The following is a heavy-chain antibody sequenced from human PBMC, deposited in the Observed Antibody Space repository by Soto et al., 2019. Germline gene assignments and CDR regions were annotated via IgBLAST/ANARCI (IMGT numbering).Heavy chain of an antibody. CDR3: AREGGSIAAGGDYYYYMDV. V-gene: IGHV4-31*03. D-gene: IGHD6-13*01. Sequence: SETLSLTCTVSGGSISSGGYYWSWIRQHPGKGLEWIGYIYYSGSTYYNPSLKSRVTISVDTSKNQFSLKLSSVTAADTAVYYCAREGGSIAAGGDYYYYMDVWGKGTTVTVSS. J-gene: IGHJ6*03. CDR2: IYYSGST. CDR1: GGSISSGGYY.